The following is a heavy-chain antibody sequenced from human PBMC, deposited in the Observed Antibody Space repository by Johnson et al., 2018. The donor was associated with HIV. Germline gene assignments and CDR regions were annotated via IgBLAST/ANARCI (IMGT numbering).Heavy chain of an antibody. Sequence: QVQLVESGGGVVQPGRSLRLSCAASAFTFSRSGMHWVRQTPGEGLEWVAVIWYDGSNKYYADSVKGRFTISRDNSKNTLYLQMNSLRAEDTAVYYCAKDVLRWYPRSAFDIWGQGTMVTVSS. CDR3: AKDVLRWYPRSAFDI. J-gene: IGHJ3*02. CDR2: IWYDGSNK. D-gene: IGHD4-23*01. CDR1: AFTFSRSG. V-gene: IGHV3-33*06.